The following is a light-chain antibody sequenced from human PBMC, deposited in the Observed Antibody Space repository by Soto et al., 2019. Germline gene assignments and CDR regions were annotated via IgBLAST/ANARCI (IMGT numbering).Light chain of an antibody. CDR2: KDS. V-gene: IGLV3-27*01. Sequence: SYELTQPSSVSVSPGQTAGITCSGDVLAKKYARWFQQKPGQAPVLVIYKDSERPSGIPERFSGSSSGTTVTLTISGAQVEDEADYHCYSAADNNPVFGGGTKVTVL. CDR3: YSAADNNPV. J-gene: IGLJ3*02. CDR1: VLAKKY.